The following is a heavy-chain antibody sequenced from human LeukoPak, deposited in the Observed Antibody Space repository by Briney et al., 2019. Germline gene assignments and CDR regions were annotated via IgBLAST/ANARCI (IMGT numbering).Heavy chain of an antibody. V-gene: IGHV4-4*07. Sequence: SSETLSLTCTVSGGSISSYYWSWIRQPAGKGLEWIGRIYSSGSTNYNPSLKSRVSMSVDTSKSQFSLKLSSVTAADTAVYYCARYYGSGSKTVRAIDYWGQGTLVIVSS. J-gene: IGHJ4*02. CDR1: GGSISSYY. D-gene: IGHD3-10*01. CDR2: IYSSGST. CDR3: ARYYGSGSKTVRAIDY.